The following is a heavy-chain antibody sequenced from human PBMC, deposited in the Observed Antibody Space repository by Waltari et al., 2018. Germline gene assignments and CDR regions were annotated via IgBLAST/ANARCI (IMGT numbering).Heavy chain of an antibody. CDR2: INHSVST. D-gene: IGHD3-10*01. CDR3: AGVEGFASGSPRFDY. CDR1: GGSFSGYF. Sequence: QVRLQQWGAGLLKPSETLSLTCAVYGGSFSGYFWAWIRQSSGKGLEWIGEINHSVSTNYNPSLKSRVTISVDTSKNQFSLKLTSVTAADTAVYYCAGVEGFASGSPRFDYWGQGTLVTVSS. J-gene: IGHJ4*02. V-gene: IGHV4-34*01.